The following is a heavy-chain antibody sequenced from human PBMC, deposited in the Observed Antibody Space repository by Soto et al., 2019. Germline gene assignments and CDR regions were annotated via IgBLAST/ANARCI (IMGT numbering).Heavy chain of an antibody. CDR3: ARILAGAFDF. J-gene: IGHJ4*02. CDR1: GGSFSDYF. D-gene: IGHD1-26*01. V-gene: IGHV4-34*01. CDR2: INHRGST. Sequence: SETLSLTCAVYGGSFSDYFWTWIRQSPGKGLEWIGDINHRGSTSYNPSLKSRVTISLDTSKNQFSLSLRSVTAADTAVYYCARILAGAFDFWGQGALVTVSS.